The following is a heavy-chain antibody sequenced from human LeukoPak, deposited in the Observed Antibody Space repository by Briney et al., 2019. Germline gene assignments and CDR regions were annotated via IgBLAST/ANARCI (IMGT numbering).Heavy chain of an antibody. CDR2: INHSGST. D-gene: IGHD3-10*01. CDR3: ARGSSGVRGVYSPRPLGY. CDR1: GGSFSGYY. J-gene: IGHJ4*02. V-gene: IGHV4-34*01. Sequence: SGTLSLTCAVYGGSFSGYYWSWLRQPPGKGLEWIGEINHSGSTNYNPSLKSRVTISVDTSKNQFSLKLSSVTAADTAVYYCARGSSGVRGVYSPRPLGYWGQGTLVTVSS.